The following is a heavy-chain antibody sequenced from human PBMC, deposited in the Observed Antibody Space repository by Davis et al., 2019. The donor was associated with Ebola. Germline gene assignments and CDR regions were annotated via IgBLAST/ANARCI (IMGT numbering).Heavy chain of an antibody. CDR3: AKPRQQLRLRTGAFDI. Sequence: GESLKISCAASGFAFSSYVMHWVRQAPGKGLVWVSRISHDGTITTYADSVRGRFTVSRDNAKNSLYLQMNSLRAEDTAVYYCAKPRQQLRLRTGAFDIWGQGTMVTVSS. CDR2: ISHDGTIT. J-gene: IGHJ3*02. CDR1: GFAFSSYV. V-gene: IGHV3-74*01. D-gene: IGHD6-13*01.